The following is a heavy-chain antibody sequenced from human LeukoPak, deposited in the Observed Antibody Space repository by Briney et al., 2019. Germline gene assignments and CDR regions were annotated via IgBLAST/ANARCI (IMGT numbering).Heavy chain of an antibody. J-gene: IGHJ4*02. V-gene: IGHV3-7*01. Sequence: INWVRQALGKGLEWVANIEPDGSQTHYLDSVKGRFTVSRDNAKDSAYLQMNSLRAEDTAVYYCFGSGTFSKWDQGTLVTVSS. CDR3: FGSGTFSK. D-gene: IGHD3-10*01. CDR2: IEPDGSQT.